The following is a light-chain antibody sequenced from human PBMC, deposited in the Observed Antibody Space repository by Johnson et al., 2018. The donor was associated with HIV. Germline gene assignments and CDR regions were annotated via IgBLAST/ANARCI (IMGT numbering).Light chain of an antibody. Sequence: QSILTQPPSVSAAPGQKVTISCSGSSSNIGNNYVSWYQQLPGTAPKLLIYDNNKRPSGIPDRFSGSKSGTSATLGITGLQTRDEADYYCGTWDSSLSVLYVFGTGTKVTVL. CDR2: DNN. CDR3: GTWDSSLSVLYV. CDR1: SSNIGNNY. J-gene: IGLJ1*01. V-gene: IGLV1-51*01.